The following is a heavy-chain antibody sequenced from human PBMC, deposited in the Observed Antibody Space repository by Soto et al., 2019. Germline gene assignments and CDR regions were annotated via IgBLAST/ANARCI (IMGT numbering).Heavy chain of an antibody. D-gene: IGHD2-15*01. CDR2: ISAYNGNT. CDR3: ARFRYAPPRPILLTLDY. J-gene: IGHJ4*02. Sequence: ASVKVSCKASGYTFTSYGISWVRQAPGQGLEWMGWISAYNGNTNYAQKLQGRVTMTTDTSTSTAYMELRSLRSDDTAVYYCARFRYAPPRPILLTLDYWGQGTLVTVSS. V-gene: IGHV1-18*01. CDR1: GYTFTSYG.